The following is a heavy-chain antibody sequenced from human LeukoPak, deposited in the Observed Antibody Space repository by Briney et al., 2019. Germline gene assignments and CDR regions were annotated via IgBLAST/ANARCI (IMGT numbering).Heavy chain of an antibody. J-gene: IGHJ4*02. CDR1: GSTFTVYY. V-gene: IGHV1-2*06. D-gene: IGHD3-22*01. Sequence: ASVTVSCKASGSTFTVYYIHWVRQAPGPGLEWMGRINPNSGGTNYAQKFQGRVTMTRDTSISTDYMELSRLKSDETAVYYCARAPYYYDSSGLSYWGQGTLVTVSS. CDR2: INPNSGGT. CDR3: ARAPYYYDSSGLSY.